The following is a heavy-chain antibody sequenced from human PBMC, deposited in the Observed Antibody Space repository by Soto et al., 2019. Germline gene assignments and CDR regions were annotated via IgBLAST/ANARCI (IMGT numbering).Heavy chain of an antibody. V-gene: IGHV1-69*01. CDR1: GGTFSSYA. D-gene: IGHD5-18*01. CDR3: ARGGTAMKPYYYYGMDV. Sequence: QVQLVQSGAEVKKPGSSVKVSCKASGGTFSSYAISWVRQAPGQGLEWMGGIIPIFGTANYAQKFQGRVTITADESTSTAYMELSSLRSEDTAVYYRARGGTAMKPYYYYGMDVWGQGTTVTVSS. J-gene: IGHJ6*02. CDR2: IIPIFGTA.